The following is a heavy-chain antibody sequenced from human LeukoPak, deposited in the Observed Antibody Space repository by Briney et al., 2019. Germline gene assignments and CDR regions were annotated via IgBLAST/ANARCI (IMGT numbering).Heavy chain of an antibody. J-gene: IGHJ6*02. V-gene: IGHV1-8*01. D-gene: IGHD3-9*01. CDR2: MNPNSGNT. CDR3: ARGPTYYDILTGYTYYYYGMDV. CDR1: GYTFTSYD. Sequence: ASVKVSCKASGYTFTSYDINWVRQATGQGPEWMGWMNPNSGNTGYAQKFQGRVTMTRNTSISTAYMELSSLRSEDTAVYYCARGPTYYDILTGYTYYYYGMDVWGQGTTVTVSS.